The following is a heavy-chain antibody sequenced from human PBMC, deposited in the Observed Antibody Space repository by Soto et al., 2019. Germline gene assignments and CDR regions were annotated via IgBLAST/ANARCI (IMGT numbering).Heavy chain of an antibody. J-gene: IGHJ6*02. D-gene: IGHD3-3*01. CDR2: IYYSGST. V-gene: IGHV4-59*01. CDR3: ARIPSYYDFWSGYYPANYYYYGMDV. Sequence: SWIRQPPGKGLEWIGYIYYSGSTNYNPSLKSRVTISVDTSKNQFSLKLSSVTAADTAVYYCARIPSYYDFWSGYYPANYYYYGMDVWGQGTTVTVSS.